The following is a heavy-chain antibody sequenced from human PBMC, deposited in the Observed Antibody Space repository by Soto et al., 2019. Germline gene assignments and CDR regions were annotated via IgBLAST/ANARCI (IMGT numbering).Heavy chain of an antibody. CDR2: IYSAGST. V-gene: IGHV3-53*01. D-gene: IGHD2-21*01. Sequence: PGGPLRLSCAASGLTVSSSYMSWVRQAPGKGLQWVSVIYSAGSTYYANSVKGRFTISRDISTNMVYLQMSSLTDEDTAVYYCARARAPEYRSAIFFDIWGQGALVTVSS. CDR3: ARARAPEYRSAIFFDI. CDR1: GLTVSSSY. J-gene: IGHJ4*02.